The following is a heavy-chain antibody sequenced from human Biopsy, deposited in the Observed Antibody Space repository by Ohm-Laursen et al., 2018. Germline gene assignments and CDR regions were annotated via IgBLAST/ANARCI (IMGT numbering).Heavy chain of an antibody. CDR1: RFTFSDYF. D-gene: IGHD6-19*01. J-gene: IGHJ4*02. CDR2: ISSSGITA. Sequence: SLRLSCTASRFTFSDYFMSWIRQAPGKGLEWVSYISSSGITAHYADSVKGRFTISRDNAKNSLYLQMNNLRAEDTAIYYCARSGWNFEFDSWGKGTLVAVSS. CDR3: ARSGWNFEFDS. V-gene: IGHV3-11*01.